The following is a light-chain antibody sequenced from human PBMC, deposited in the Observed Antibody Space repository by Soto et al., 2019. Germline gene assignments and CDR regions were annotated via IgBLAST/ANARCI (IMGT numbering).Light chain of an antibody. CDR2: GAS. CDR3: QQYNSWPRT. J-gene: IGKJ1*01. CDR1: ETVAGSY. Sequence: EIVLTQSPGTLSLSPGERATLSCRASETVAGSYLAWYQQKPGQAPRLLIHGASTRATGIADRFSGSGSGTEFTLSISSLQSEDFAVYYCQQYNSWPRTFGQGTKVDIK. V-gene: IGKV3-20*01.